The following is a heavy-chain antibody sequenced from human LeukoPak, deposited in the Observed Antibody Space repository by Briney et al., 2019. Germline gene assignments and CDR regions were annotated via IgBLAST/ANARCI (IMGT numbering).Heavy chain of an antibody. CDR3: AREAAKASEQWLVQGDYDY. D-gene: IGHD6-19*01. Sequence: SETLSLTCSVSGGSISSYYWSWIRQPAGKGLEWIGRIYTSGSTNYNPSLKSRVTMSVDTSKNQFSLKLSSVTAADTAVYYCAREAAKASEQWLVQGDYDYWGQGTLVTVSS. CDR1: GGSISSYY. CDR2: IYTSGST. J-gene: IGHJ4*02. V-gene: IGHV4-4*07.